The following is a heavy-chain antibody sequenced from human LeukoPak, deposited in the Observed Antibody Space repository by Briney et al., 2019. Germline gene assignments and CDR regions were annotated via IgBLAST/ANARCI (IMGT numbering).Heavy chain of an antibody. CDR3: ARGVEMATFPLFDY. Sequence: PGGSLRLSCAASGFTFSSYAMHWVRQAPGKGLEWVAVISYDGSNKYYADSAKGRFTISRDNSKNTLSLQMNSLRAEDTAVYYCARGVEMATFPLFDYWGQGTLVTVSS. D-gene: IGHD5-24*01. V-gene: IGHV3-30*04. CDR2: ISYDGSNK. CDR1: GFTFSSYA. J-gene: IGHJ4*02.